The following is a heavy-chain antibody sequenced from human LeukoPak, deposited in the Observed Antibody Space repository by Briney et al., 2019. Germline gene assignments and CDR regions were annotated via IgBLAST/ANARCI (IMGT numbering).Heavy chain of an antibody. J-gene: IGHJ3*02. CDR3: VRNFDSYNAFDI. Sequence: SQTLSLTCTVSGGSISIGGYYWSWIRQHPGKGLEWIGYIFYNGNTYYNPSLKSRLTISGDMSENQFSLKLTSVAAADTAVYFCVRNFDSYNAFDIWGQGTMVTVSS. V-gene: IGHV4-31*03. D-gene: IGHD3-10*01. CDR2: IFYNGNT. CDR1: GGSISIGGYY.